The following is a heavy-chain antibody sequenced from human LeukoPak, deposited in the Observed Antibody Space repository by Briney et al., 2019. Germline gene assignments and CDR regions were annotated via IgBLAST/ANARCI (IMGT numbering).Heavy chain of an antibody. V-gene: IGHV3-48*03. Sequence: PGGSLRLSCASSGFTFRSYEMNGGRQAPGKGLEWVSYISSSDNTIYYADSVKGRFTISRDNAKNSLYLQMNSLRAEDTAVYYCARALRYFDWLSPWTFDFWGPGTLVTVSS. CDR3: ARALRYFDWLSPWTFDF. CDR2: ISSSDNTI. D-gene: IGHD3-9*01. CDR1: GFTFRSYE. J-gene: IGHJ4*02.